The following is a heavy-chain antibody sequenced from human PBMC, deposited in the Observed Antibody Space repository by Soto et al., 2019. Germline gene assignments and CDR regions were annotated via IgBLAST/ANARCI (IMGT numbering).Heavy chain of an antibody. Sequence: QVQLVQSGVEVKKPGASVKVSCKASGYTFISHGISWVRQAPGQGLEWMGWISGKNGNTNYAQKLQGRVTLTTDTSTSTAYMELRSLRSDEQAVYYCARVSSSIVVVPDYGMDVWGQGTTVTVSS. D-gene: IGHD2-15*01. J-gene: IGHJ6*02. CDR2: ISGKNGNT. V-gene: IGHV1-18*04. CDR1: GYTFISHG. CDR3: ARVSSSIVVVPDYGMDV.